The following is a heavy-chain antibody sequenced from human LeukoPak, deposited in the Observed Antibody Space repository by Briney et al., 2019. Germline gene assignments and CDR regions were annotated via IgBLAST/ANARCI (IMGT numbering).Heavy chain of an antibody. J-gene: IGHJ4*02. D-gene: IGHD6-13*01. V-gene: IGHV4-34*01. Sequence: SETLSLTCAVYGGSFSGYYWSWIRQPPGKGLEWIGEINHSGSTNYNPSLKSRVTISVDTSKNQFSLKLSSVTAADTAVYYCARGAAAGLFDYWGQGTLVTVSS. CDR1: GGSFSGYY. CDR2: INHSGST. CDR3: ARGAAAGLFDY.